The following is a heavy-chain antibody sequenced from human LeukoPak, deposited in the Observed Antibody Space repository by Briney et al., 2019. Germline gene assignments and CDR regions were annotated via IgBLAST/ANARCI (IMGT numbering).Heavy chain of an antibody. J-gene: IGHJ6*03. CDR2: IYPGDSDT. CDR3: ARSQLVVDYYYMDV. Sequence: PGESLKISCKGSGYSFTDYWIGLVRQMPGKGLEWMGIIYPGDSDTRYSPSFQGQVTISADKSISTAYLQWSSLKASDTAMYYRARSQLVVDYYYMDVWGKGTTVTVSS. D-gene: IGHD2-15*01. V-gene: IGHV5-51*03. CDR1: GYSFTDYW.